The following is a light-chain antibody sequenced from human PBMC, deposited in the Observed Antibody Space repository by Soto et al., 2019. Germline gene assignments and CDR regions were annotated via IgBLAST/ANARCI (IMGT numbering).Light chain of an antibody. CDR1: HGVSSN. Sequence: EIVMTESPATLSVSAWERAALSCMASHGVSSNLAGYQQKPGQAPRLLIYGASTRATGIPARFSGSGSGTEFTLTISSLQSEDFAVYYCQQYNNWPRRSITFGQGTRLEI. J-gene: IGKJ5*01. CDR3: QQYNNWPRRSIT. V-gene: IGKV3-15*01. CDR2: GAS.